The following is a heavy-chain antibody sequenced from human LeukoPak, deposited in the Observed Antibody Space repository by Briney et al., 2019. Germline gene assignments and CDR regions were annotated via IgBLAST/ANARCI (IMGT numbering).Heavy chain of an antibody. D-gene: IGHD3-22*01. Sequence: GGSLRLSCAASGFTFSSYSMNWVRQAPGKGLEWGSYISGSSSTIYYADSVKGRFTISRDNGKSTLYLQMNSLRAEDTAVYYCARGSTYYDSSGQVPFDYWGQGTLVTVSS. V-gene: IGHV3-48*01. J-gene: IGHJ4*02. CDR1: GFTFSSYS. CDR3: ARGSTYYDSSGQVPFDY. CDR2: ISGSSSTI.